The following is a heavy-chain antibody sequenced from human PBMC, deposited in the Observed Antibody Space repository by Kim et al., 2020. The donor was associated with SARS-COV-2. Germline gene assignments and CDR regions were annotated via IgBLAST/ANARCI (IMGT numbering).Heavy chain of an antibody. J-gene: IGHJ6*02. CDR1: GGSISSGGYY. CDR2: IYYSGST. CDR3: ARDKSTVKKYYYYGMDV. Sequence: SETLSLTCTVSGGSISSGGYYWSWIRQHPGKGLEWIGYIYYSGSTYYNPSLKSRVTISVDTSKNQFSLKLSSVTAADTAVYYCARDKSTVKKYYYYGMDVWGQGTTVTVSS. V-gene: IGHV4-31*03. D-gene: IGHD4-4*01.